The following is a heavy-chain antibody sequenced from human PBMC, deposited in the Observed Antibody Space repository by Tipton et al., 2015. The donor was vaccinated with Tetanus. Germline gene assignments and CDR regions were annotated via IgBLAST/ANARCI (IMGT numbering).Heavy chain of an antibody. V-gene: IGHV4-30-2*01. CDR2: IYQTDST. Sequence: TLSLTCALSGGLITTGGYSWGWIRQTPGQGLEWIGYIYQTDSTYYNPSLRSRLTISISRSKNQFSLKLTSVTAADTAVYYCVRGRGLGAYSFGFEYWGPGALVTVSS. D-gene: IGHD5-18*01. CDR1: GGLITTGGYS. J-gene: IGHJ4*02. CDR3: VRGRGLGAYSFGFEY.